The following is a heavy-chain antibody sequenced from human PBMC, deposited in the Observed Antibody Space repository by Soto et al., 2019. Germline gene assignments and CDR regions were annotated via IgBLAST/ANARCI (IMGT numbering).Heavy chain of an antibody. J-gene: IGHJ6*02. CDR2: ISYDGSNK. V-gene: IGHV3-30*18. D-gene: IGHD5-12*01. Sequence: GGSLRLSCAASGFTFSSYGMHWVRQAPGKGLEWVAVISYDGSNKYYADSVKGRFTISRDNSKNTLYLQMNSLRAEDTAVYYCAKGRGYSGYDRVSGMDVRGQGTTVTVSS. CDR3: AKGRGYSGYDRVSGMDV. CDR1: GFTFSSYG.